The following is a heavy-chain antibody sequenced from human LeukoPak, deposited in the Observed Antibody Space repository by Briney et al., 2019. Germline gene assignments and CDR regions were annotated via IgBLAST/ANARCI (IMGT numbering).Heavy chain of an antibody. CDR3: AKDGGLLWFGELPRTFYYMDV. CDR1: GFTFSSYG. V-gene: IGHV3-30*02. D-gene: IGHD3-10*01. Sequence: GGSLRLSCAASGFTFSSYGMHWVRQAPGKGLEWVAFIRYDGSNKYYADSVKGRFTISRDNSKNTLYLQMNSLRAEDTAVYYCAKDGGLLWFGELPRTFYYMDVWGKGTTVTVSS. J-gene: IGHJ6*03. CDR2: IRYDGSNK.